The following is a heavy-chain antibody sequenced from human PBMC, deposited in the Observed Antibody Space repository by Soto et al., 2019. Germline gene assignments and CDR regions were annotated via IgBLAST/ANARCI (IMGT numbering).Heavy chain of an antibody. V-gene: IGHV4-4*02. CDR2: IFHSGST. J-gene: IGHJ4*02. CDR3: ARVYSGSYSDS. Sequence: PSETLSLTCADSGASIRSNNWWSWVRQPPGKGLEWIGEIFHSGSTNYNPSLKTRLTISVDKSKNQFSLKLSSVTAADTAVYYCARVYSGSYSDSWGRGTLVTVSS. D-gene: IGHD1-26*01. CDR1: GASIRSNNW.